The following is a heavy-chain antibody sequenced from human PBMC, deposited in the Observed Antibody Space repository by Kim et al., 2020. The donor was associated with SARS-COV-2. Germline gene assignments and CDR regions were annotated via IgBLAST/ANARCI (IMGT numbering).Heavy chain of an antibody. CDR3: ARKARSGSYSYAFDI. V-gene: IGHV3-48*03. Sequence: GGSLRLSCAASGFTFSSYEMNWVRQAPGKGLEWVSYISSSGGGSIIYYADSVKGRFTISRDNANNSLYLQMNSLRAGDTAVYYCARKARSGSYSYAFDIWGQGTMVTVSS. D-gene: IGHD3-22*01. CDR1: GFTFSSYE. CDR2: ISSSGGGSII. J-gene: IGHJ3*02.